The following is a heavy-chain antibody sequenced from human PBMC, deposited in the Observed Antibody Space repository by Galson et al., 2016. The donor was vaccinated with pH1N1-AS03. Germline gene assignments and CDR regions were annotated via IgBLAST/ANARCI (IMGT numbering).Heavy chain of an antibody. V-gene: IGHV3-23*01. CDR1: GFPFSSYA. J-gene: IGHJ4*02. CDR3: AKLSLGYCAY. D-gene: IGHD2-15*01. Sequence: LRLSCAASGFPFSSYAMSWVRQAPGKGLEWVSAIAGGGVTTYYADSVKGRFTISRDNSKNTLYLRINSLRAEDTAIYYCAKLSLGYCAYWGQGTLVTVSS. CDR2: IAGGGVTT.